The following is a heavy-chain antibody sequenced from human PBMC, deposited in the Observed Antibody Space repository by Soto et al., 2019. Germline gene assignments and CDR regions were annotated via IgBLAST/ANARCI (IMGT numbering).Heavy chain of an antibody. Sequence: SETLSLTCTVSGGSITGYCWSWIRQFPGKGLEWIGYIYYSGRTNYNPSLRSRVTISVDTSKNQLSLKLSSVTAADTAVYYCAGASTWHPGAFDIWGQGTTVTVSS. CDR1: GGSITGYC. D-gene: IGHD5-12*01. CDR2: IYYSGRT. CDR3: AGASTWHPGAFDI. V-gene: IGHV4-59*12. J-gene: IGHJ3*02.